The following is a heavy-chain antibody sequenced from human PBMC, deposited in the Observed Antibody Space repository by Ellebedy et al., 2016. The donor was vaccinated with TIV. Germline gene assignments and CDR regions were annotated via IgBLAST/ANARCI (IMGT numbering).Heavy chain of an antibody. J-gene: IGHJ5*02. CDR3: ARIRTDYYGSGSYWFDP. D-gene: IGHD3-10*01. CDR1: GFSLSTSGVG. CDR2: IYWNDDK. Sequence: SGPTLVKPTQTLTLTCTFSGFSLSTSGVGVGWIRQPPGKALEWLALIYWNDDKRYSPSLKSRLTITKDTSKNQVVLTMTNMDPVDTATYYCARIRTDYYGSGSYWFDPWGQGTLVTVSS. V-gene: IGHV2-5*01.